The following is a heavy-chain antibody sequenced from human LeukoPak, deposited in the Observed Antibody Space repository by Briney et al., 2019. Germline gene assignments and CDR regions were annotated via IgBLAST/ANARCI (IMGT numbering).Heavy chain of an antibody. CDR3: TTSANYDSSGYYPTNWFDP. J-gene: IGHJ5*02. CDR2: IKSKTDGGTT. Sequence: GGSLRLSCAASGFTFSSYEMNWVRQAPGKGLEWVGRIKSKTDGGTTDYAAPVKGRFTISRDDSKNTLYLQMNSLKTEDTAVYYCTTSANYDSSGYYPTNWFDPWGQGTLVTVSS. CDR1: GFTFSSYE. V-gene: IGHV3-15*01. D-gene: IGHD3-22*01.